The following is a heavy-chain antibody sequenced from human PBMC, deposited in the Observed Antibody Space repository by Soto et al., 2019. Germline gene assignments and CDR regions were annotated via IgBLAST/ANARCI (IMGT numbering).Heavy chain of an antibody. CDR3: ARDGRDGYNYWYYYYGMDV. CDR1: GGSFSGYY. V-gene: IGHV4-34*01. J-gene: IGHJ6*02. D-gene: IGHD5-12*01. CDR2: INHSGST. Sequence: SETLSLTCAVYGGSFSGYYWSWIRQPPGKGLERIGEINHSGSTNYNPSLKSRVTISVDTSKNQFSLKLSSVTAADTAVYYCARDGRDGYNYWYYYYGMDVWGQGTTVTVSS.